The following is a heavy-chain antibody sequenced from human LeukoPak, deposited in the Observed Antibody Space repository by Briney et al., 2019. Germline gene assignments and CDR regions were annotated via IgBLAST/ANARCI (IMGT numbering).Heavy chain of an antibody. CDR3: ARDRGNLQH. CDR1: GYSISSGYY. J-gene: IGHJ1*01. Sequence: SETLSLTCTVSGYSISSGYYWGWIRQPPGKGLEWIGYIYYSGSTNYNPSLKSRVTISVDTSKNQFSLKLSSVTAADTAVYYCARDRGNLQHWGQGTLVTVSS. D-gene: IGHD1-14*01. CDR2: IYYSGST. V-gene: IGHV4-61*01.